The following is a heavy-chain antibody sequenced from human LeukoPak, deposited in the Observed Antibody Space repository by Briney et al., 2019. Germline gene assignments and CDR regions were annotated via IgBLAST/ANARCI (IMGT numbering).Heavy chain of an antibody. CDR3: ARDLATRQRTGLYDS. CDR2: IYVDGST. J-gene: IGHJ4*02. D-gene: IGHD3-16*02. Sequence: GGSLRLSCAASGISVSSNCMSWVRQAPGKGLQWVSVIYVDGSTYYADSVKGRITISRDNSRNTLYPQMNSLRAEDTAVYYCARDLATRQRTGLYDSWGQGALVTVSS. V-gene: IGHV3-66*01. CDR1: GISVSSNC.